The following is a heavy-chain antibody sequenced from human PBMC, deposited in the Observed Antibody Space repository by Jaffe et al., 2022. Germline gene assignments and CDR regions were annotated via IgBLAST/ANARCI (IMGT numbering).Heavy chain of an antibody. D-gene: IGHD6-13*01. Sequence: EVQLVESGGGLVQPGGSLRLSCAASGFTFSSYEMNWVRQAPGKGLEWVSYISSSGSTIYYADSVKGRFTISRDNAKNSLYLQMNSLRAEDTAVYYCARDFYSSSGPTLFDYWGQGTLVTVSS. CDR3: ARDFYSSSGPTLFDY. V-gene: IGHV3-48*03. CDR1: GFTFSSYE. J-gene: IGHJ4*02. CDR2: ISSSGSTI.